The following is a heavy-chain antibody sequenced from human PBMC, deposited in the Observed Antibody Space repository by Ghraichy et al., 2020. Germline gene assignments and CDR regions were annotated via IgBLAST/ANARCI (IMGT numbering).Heavy chain of an antibody. CDR2: ISGSGGST. D-gene: IGHD6-6*01. J-gene: IGHJ4*02. CDR1: GFTFSSYA. CDR3: AKGAKRELVLFDY. V-gene: IGHV3-23*01. Sequence: GSLNISCAASGFTFSSYAMSWVRQAPGKGLEWVSAISGSGGSTYYADSVKGRFTISRDNSKNTLYLQMNSLRAEDTAVYYCAKGAKRELVLFDYWGQGTLVTVSS.